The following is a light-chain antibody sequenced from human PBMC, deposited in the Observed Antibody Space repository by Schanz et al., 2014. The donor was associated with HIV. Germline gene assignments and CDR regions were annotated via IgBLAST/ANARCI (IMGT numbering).Light chain of an antibody. J-gene: IGKJ2*01. V-gene: IGKV1-5*03. CDR2: KAS. CDR1: QSMSSW. CDR3: QQYNSYPYT. Sequence: DIQMTQSPSTLSASVGDRVTITCRASQSMSSWLAWYQQKPGKAPKLLISKASNLESGVPSRFSGSGSGTEFTLTISSLQPDDFATYYCQQYNSYPYTFGQGTKLEIK.